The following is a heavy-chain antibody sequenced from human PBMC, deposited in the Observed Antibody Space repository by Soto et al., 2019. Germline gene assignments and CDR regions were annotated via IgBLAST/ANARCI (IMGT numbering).Heavy chain of an antibody. V-gene: IGHV1-69*01. J-gene: IGHJ4*02. D-gene: IGHD1-1*01. CDR2: IIPIFDTA. CDR3: ARGGDWNLPGGYYFDY. Sequence: QVQLVQSGAEAKKPGSSVKVSCKASGGTFSSYAISWVRQAPGQGLEWMGGIIPIFDTANYAQKFQGRVTITADESTSTAYMELSSLRSEDTAVYYCARGGDWNLPGGYYFDYWGQGTLVTVSS. CDR1: GGTFSSYA.